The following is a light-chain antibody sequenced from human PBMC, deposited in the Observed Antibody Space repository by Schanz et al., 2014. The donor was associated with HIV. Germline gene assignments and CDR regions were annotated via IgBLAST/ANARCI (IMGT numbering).Light chain of an antibody. CDR1: SRDVGASTNH. CDR2: DVS. J-gene: IGLJ2*01. Sequence: QSALTQPPSVSGFPGQSVTISCTGTSRDVGASTNHVSWHQQPPGTTPKLMIYDVSYRPSGVSNRFSGSKSGNTASLTISGLQAEDEADYYCCSYAGSSNLFGGGTKLTVL. V-gene: IGLV2-18*02. CDR3: CSYAGSSNL.